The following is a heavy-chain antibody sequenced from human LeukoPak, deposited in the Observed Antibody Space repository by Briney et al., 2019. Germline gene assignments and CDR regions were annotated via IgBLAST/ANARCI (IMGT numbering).Heavy chain of an antibody. CDR3: ARERSTSSRNWFDP. CDR1: GFTFSDYY. CDR2: ISSSGSTI. V-gene: IGHV3-11*01. Sequence: GGSLRLSCAASGFTFSDYYMSWIRQAPGKGLEWVSYISSSGSTIYYADSVKGRFTISRDNAKNSLYLQMNSPRAEDTAVYYCARERSTSSRNWFDPWGQGTLVTVSS. J-gene: IGHJ5*02. D-gene: IGHD2-2*01.